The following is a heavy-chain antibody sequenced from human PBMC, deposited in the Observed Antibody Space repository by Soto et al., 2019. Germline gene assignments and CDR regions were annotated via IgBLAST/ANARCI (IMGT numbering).Heavy chain of an antibody. J-gene: IGHJ4*02. Sequence: QLQLQESGPGLVKPSETLSLTCTVSGGSISSSSYYWGWIRQAPGKGLEWIGRIYYSGSTYYNPSLTSQITISVDTSKNQSSLKLSSVTAADTAVYYCARHIDYWGQGTLVTVSS. CDR3: ARHIDY. CDR2: IYYSGST. V-gene: IGHV4-39*01. CDR1: GGSISSSSYY.